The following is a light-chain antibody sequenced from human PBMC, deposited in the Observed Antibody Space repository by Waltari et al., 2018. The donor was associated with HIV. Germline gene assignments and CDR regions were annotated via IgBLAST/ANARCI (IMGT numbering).Light chain of an antibody. CDR1: QSLVHSDGNTF. Sequence: DVALTQSRLPLSVTVGETASLYCRSSQSLVHSDGNTFLNWFHQRPGQSPRRLIYKVFNRDSGVPDRFSGSGSGTDFTLVISRVEADDVGVYYCMKGTHWPPTFGQGTRVEIK. CDR2: KVF. V-gene: IGKV2-30*02. CDR3: MKGTHWPPT. J-gene: IGKJ1*01.